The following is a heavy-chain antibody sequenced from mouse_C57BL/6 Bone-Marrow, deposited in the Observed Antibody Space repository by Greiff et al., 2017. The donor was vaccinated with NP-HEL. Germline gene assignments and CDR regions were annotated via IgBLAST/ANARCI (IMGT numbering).Heavy chain of an antibody. CDR3: ARDTYYGSFDY. CDR1: GFTFSDYY. J-gene: IGHJ2*01. D-gene: IGHD1-1*01. CDR2: INYDGSST. V-gene: IGHV5-16*01. Sequence: EVQLVESEGGLVQPGSSMKLSCTASGFTFSDYYMAWVRQVPEKGLEWVANINYDGSSTYYLDSLKSRFIISRDNAKNILYLQMSSLKSEDTATYYCARDTYYGSFDYWGQGTTLTVSS.